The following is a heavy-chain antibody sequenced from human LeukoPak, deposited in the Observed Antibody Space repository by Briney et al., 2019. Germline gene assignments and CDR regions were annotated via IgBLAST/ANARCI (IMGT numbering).Heavy chain of an antibody. D-gene: IGHD4-17*01. J-gene: IGHJ4*02. CDR3: TTGSYGDSREYYFDY. CDR2: IKSKTDGGTT. Sequence: NPGGSLRLSCAASGFTFSNAWMSWVRQAPGKGLEWVGRIKSKTDGGTTDYAAPVKGRFTISRDDSKNTLYLQMNSLKTEDTAVYYCTTGSYGDSREYYFDYWGQGTLVTVSS. V-gene: IGHV3-15*01. CDR1: GFTFSNAW.